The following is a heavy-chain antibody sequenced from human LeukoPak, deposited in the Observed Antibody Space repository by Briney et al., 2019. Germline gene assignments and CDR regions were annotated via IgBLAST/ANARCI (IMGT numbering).Heavy chain of an antibody. CDR3: ARVGSSTNGEIDY. CDR1: GGSISSYY. V-gene: IGHV4-59*01. D-gene: IGHD2-2*01. Sequence: SETLSLTCTVSGGSISSYYWSWIRQPPGKGLEWIGYIYYSGSTNYNPSLKTRVTISVDTSKNQFSLKLSSVTAADTAVYYCARVGSSTNGEIDYWGQGTLVTVSS. J-gene: IGHJ4*02. CDR2: IYYSGST.